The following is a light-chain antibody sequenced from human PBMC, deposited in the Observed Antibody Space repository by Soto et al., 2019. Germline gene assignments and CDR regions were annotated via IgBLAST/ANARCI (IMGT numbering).Light chain of an antibody. J-gene: IGKJ1*01. CDR3: QQSYSSPPT. CDR2: AAS. CDR1: QSISSY. V-gene: IGKV1-39*01. Sequence: MTQSPATLSVSPGERGTLSCRASQSISSYLNWYQQKPGKAPKLLIYAASSLQSGVPSRFSGSRSGPDFTLTISSLQPEDFATYYCQQSYSSPPTFGQGTKVDIK.